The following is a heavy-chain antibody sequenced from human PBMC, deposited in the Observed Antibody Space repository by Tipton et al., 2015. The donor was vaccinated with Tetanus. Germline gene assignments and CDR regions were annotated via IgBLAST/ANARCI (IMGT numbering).Heavy chain of an antibody. J-gene: IGHJ6*02. V-gene: IGHV1-2*06. D-gene: IGHD6-13*01. CDR1: GYTFTVYY. CDR2: INPNSDGT. CDR3: ARMNSNYNMDV. Sequence: QSGAEVKKPGASVKASCKASGYTFTVYYMHWVRQAPGQGLEWMGRINPNSDGTNYARKFQGRVTMTRDTSISTVYMELSRLTSDDTAVYYCARMNSNYNMDVWGQGTTVTVS.